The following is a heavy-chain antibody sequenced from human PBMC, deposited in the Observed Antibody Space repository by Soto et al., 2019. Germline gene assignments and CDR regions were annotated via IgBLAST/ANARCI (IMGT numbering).Heavy chain of an antibody. V-gene: IGHV4-34*01. CDR2: INDSGSA. D-gene: IGHD6-13*01. CDR3: ARAARQQLVRRNWFDP. Sequence: SETLSLTCAVYGGSFSAYYWGWIRQPPGTGLEWIGEINDSGSANYNPSLKSRVTISVDTSKNQFSLELNSVTAADTAVYYCARAARQQLVRRNWFDPWGQGTLVTVSS. CDR1: GGSFSAYY. J-gene: IGHJ5*02.